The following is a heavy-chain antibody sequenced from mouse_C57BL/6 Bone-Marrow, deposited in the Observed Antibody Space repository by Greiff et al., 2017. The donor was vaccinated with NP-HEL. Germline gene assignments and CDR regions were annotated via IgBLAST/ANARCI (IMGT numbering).Heavy chain of an antibody. J-gene: IGHJ4*01. CDR3: AKNYYYGSSYDYAMDY. D-gene: IGHD1-1*01. V-gene: IGHV2-4*01. CDR2: IWSGGST. Sequence: VQLQESGPGLVQPSQSLSITCTVSGFSLTSYGVHWVRQPPGKGLEWLGVIWSGGSTDYNAAFISRLSISKDNSKSQVFFKMNSLQADDTAIYYCAKNYYYGSSYDYAMDYWGQGTSVTVSS. CDR1: GFSLTSYG.